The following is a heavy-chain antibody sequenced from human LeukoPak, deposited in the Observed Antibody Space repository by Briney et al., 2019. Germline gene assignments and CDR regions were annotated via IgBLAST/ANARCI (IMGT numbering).Heavy chain of an antibody. CDR1: GFTFDDYA. J-gene: IGHJ4*02. Sequence: GGSLRLSCAASGFTFDDYAMHWVRQAPGKGLEWVSGISWNSGSIGYADSVKGRFTISRDNAKNSLYLQMNSLRAEDTALYYCAKGFEGFGELLVGHFDYWGQGTLVTVSS. V-gene: IGHV3-9*01. D-gene: IGHD3-10*01. CDR3: AKGFEGFGELLVGHFDY. CDR2: ISWNSGSI.